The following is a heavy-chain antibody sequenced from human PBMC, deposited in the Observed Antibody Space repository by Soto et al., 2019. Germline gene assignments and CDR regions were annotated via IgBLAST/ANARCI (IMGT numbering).Heavy chain of an antibody. CDR1: GYTFTSYD. CDR3: ARGTRYCSSTSCYDPYDAFDI. V-gene: IGHV1-8*01. CDR2: MNPNSGNT. J-gene: IGHJ3*02. D-gene: IGHD2-2*01. Sequence: QVQLVQSGAEVKKPGASVKVSCKASGYTFTSYDINWVRQATGQGLEWMGWMNPNSGNTGYAQKFQGRVTMTRNTSISKAYMELSSLRSEDTAVYYCARGTRYCSSTSCYDPYDAFDIWGQGTMVTVSS.